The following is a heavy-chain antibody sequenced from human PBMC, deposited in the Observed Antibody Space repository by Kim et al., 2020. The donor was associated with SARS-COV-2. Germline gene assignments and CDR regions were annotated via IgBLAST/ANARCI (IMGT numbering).Heavy chain of an antibody. D-gene: IGHD3-3*01. J-gene: IGHJ4*02. CDR2: ISGSGGST. Sequence: GGSLRLSCAASGFTFSSYAMSWVRQAPGKGLEWVSAISGSGGSTYYADSVKGRFTISRDNSKNTLYLQMNSLRAEDTAVYYCAKDLRYYDFWSGYDYWGQGTLVTVSS. V-gene: IGHV3-23*01. CDR3: AKDLRYYDFWSGYDY. CDR1: GFTFSSYA.